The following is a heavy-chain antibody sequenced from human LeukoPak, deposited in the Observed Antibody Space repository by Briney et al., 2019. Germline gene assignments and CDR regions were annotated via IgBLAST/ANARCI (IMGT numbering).Heavy chain of an antibody. J-gene: IGHJ4*02. CDR1: GYSIISGFP. Sequence: SETLSLTCAVSGYSIISGFPWAWIRQPPGKGLEWIGCIYYGGTNYNPSLRGRNTILMDTSKNQFSLELSSVTAADTAVYFCARDDYSNYGHYWGQGKLVIVSS. CDR2: IYYGGT. V-gene: IGHV4-38-2*02. D-gene: IGHD4-11*01. CDR3: ARDDYSNYGHY.